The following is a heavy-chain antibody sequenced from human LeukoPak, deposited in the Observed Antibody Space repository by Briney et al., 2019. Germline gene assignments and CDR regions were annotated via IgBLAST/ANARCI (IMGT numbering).Heavy chain of an antibody. V-gene: IGHV1-2*02. J-gene: IGHJ4*02. Sequence: GASVKVSCKASGYTFTSYYMHWVRQAPGQGLEWMGWINPNSGGTNYAQKFQGRVTMTRDTSISTAYMELSRLRSDDTAVYYCARTSSSWYARGLDYWGQGTLVTVSS. CDR3: ARTSSSWYARGLDY. CDR1: GYTFTSYY. D-gene: IGHD6-13*01. CDR2: INPNSGGT.